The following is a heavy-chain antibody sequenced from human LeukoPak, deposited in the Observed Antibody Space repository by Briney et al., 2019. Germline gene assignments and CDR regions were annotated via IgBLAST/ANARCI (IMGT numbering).Heavy chain of an antibody. D-gene: IGHD3-10*01. Sequence: ASVTVSFTASGGTYNNYAITWVRQAPGQGLEWVGGILPVFGTSNYAQRFQGRVTITADESTGTTYMELSSLRSEDTAVYYCARDHRGFYYGSGNYYYLDVWGKGTTVTVSS. CDR3: ARDHRGFYYGSGNYYYLDV. V-gene: IGHV1-69*01. CDR2: ILPVFGTS. CDR1: GGTYNNYA. J-gene: IGHJ6*03.